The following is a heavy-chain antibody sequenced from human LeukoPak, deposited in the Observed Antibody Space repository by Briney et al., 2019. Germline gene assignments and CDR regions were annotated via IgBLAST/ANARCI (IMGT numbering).Heavy chain of an antibody. CDR3: ARNYYDSSGYLAY. CDR2: ISSSSSYI. D-gene: IGHD3-22*01. J-gene: IGHJ4*02. V-gene: IGHV3-21*01. Sequence: GGSLRLSCAASGFTFSSYSMSWVRQAPGKGLEWVSSISSSSSYIYYADSVKGRFTISRDNAKNSLYLQMNSLRAEDTAVYYCARNYYDSSGYLAYWGQGTLVTVSS. CDR1: GFTFSSYS.